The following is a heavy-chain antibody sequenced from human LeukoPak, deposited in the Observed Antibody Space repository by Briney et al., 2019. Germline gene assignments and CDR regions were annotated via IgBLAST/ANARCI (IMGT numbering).Heavy chain of an antibody. J-gene: IGHJ3*02. Sequence: GRSLRLSCAASGFTFSSYGMHWVRQAPGKGLEWVADIWYDGSNKYYADSVKGRFTISRDNSKNTLYLQMNSLRAEDTAVYYCARDRTSGYDWDDAFDIWGQGTMVTVSS. CDR1: GFTFSSYG. CDR3: ARDRTSGYDWDDAFDI. V-gene: IGHV3-33*01. D-gene: IGHD5-12*01. CDR2: IWYDGSNK.